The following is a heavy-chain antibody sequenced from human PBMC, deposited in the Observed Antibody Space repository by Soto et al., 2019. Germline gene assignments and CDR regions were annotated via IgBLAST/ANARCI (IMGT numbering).Heavy chain of an antibody. V-gene: IGHV1-18*01. CDR2: ISGYNGNT. CDR3: KRGLHHGSTCNFVDY. Sequence: ASVKVSCKASGYTFTKYGISWVRQAPGQGLEWMGWISGYNGNTDYSEKVPGRVTMTPDTSTSTAYMELKSLKSADPAKYFWKRGLHHGSTCNFVDYLGHRTRVTVSS. J-gene: IGHJ4*01. CDR1: GYTFTKYG. D-gene: IGHD6-13*01.